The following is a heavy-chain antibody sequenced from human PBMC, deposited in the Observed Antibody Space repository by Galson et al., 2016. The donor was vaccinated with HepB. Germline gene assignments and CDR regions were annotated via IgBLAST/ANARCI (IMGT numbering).Heavy chain of an antibody. D-gene: IGHD2-21*01. CDR3: ANRLPGVSPGSN. CDR2: IGSTGIDT. CDR1: GFTFSSYA. J-gene: IGHJ4*02. V-gene: IGHV3-23*01. Sequence: SLRLSCAASGFTFSSYAMSWVRQAPGKGLEWVSVIGSTGIDTHYADSVRGRFTIPRDNSKNTLYLQMNSLRAEDTAVYSCANRLPGVSPGSNWGQGTLVTVSS.